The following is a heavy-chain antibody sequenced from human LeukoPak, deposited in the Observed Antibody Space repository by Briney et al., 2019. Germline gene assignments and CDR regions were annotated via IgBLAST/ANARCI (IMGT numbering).Heavy chain of an antibody. J-gene: IGHJ4*02. CDR1: GGSISIGGYY. Sequence: PSQTLSLTCTVSGGSISIGGYYWTWIRQHPGKGLEWIGYIYYSGCTYYNPSLKSRVTISVDTSKNQFSLKLSSVTAADTAVYYCARAPGYCSGGSCYEGQNFDYWGQGTLVTVSS. CDR3: ARAPGYCSGGSCYEGQNFDY. D-gene: IGHD2-15*01. CDR2: IYYSGCT. V-gene: IGHV4-31*03.